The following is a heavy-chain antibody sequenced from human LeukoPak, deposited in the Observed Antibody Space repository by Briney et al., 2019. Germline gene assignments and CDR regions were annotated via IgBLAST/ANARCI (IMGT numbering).Heavy chain of an antibody. D-gene: IGHD4-23*01. CDR3: AIDGYGGNSDDRADAFDI. J-gene: IGHJ3*02. V-gene: IGHV3-48*03. CDR1: GFTFSSYE. Sequence: GGSLRLSCAASGFTFSSYEMNWVRPAPGKGLEWVSYISSSGSTIYYADSVKGRFTISRDNAKNSLYLQMNSLRAEDTAVYYCAIDGYGGNSDDRADAFDIWGQGTMVTVSS. CDR2: ISSSGSTI.